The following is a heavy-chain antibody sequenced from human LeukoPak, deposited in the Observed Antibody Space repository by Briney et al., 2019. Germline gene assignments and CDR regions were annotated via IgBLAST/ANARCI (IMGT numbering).Heavy chain of an antibody. V-gene: IGHV4-39*07. CDR2: IYHSGST. D-gene: IGHD2-2*01. Sequence: SETLSLTCTVSGGSISSGDYYWSWIRQPPGKGLEWIGEIYHSGSTNYNPSLKSRVTISVDKSKNQFSLKLSSVTAADTAVYYCARALGYCSSTSCSPLDYWGQGTLVTVSS. CDR1: GGSISSGDYY. CDR3: ARALGYCSSTSCSPLDY. J-gene: IGHJ4*02.